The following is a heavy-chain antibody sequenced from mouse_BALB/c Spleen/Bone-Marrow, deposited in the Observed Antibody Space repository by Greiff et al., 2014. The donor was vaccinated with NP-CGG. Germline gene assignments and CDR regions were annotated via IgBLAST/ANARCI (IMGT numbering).Heavy chain of an antibody. V-gene: IGHV1-67*01. CDR2: ISTYSGNT. CDR3: ARGRRLGLRSFAY. J-gene: IGHJ3*01. Sequence: VQLQQSEPELVRPGVSVKISCKGSGYTFIDYAMHWVKQSHAKSLEWIGVISTYSGNTNYNQKFKGKATMTVDKSSSTAYMELARLTSEDSAIYYCARGRRLGLRSFAYWGQGTLVTVSA. CDR1: GYTFIDYA. D-gene: IGHD3-2*01.